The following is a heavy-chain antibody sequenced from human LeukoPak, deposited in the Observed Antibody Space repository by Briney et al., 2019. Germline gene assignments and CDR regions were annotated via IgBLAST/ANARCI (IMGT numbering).Heavy chain of an antibody. D-gene: IGHD3-9*01. CDR3: ARGIGYFDWLLFS. CDR1: GGSFSGYY. V-gene: IGHV3-21*01. J-gene: IGHJ5*02. CDR2: INTNGDYI. Sequence: ETLSLTCAVYGGSFSGYYWSWVRQAPGKGLEWVSSINTNGDYIYYADSVKGRFTISRDNAKNSLYLQMNSLRAEDTAVYYCARGIGYFDWLLFSWGQGTLLTVSS.